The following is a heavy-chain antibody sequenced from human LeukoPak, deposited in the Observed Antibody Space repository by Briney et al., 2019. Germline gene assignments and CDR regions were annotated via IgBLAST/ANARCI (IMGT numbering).Heavy chain of an antibody. V-gene: IGHV1-8*01. D-gene: IGHD3-22*01. CDR3: ARGPLYYYDSSGVLFDY. CDR2: MNPNSGNT. Sequence: ASVKVSCKASGYTFTSYDINWVRQATGQGLEWMGWMNPNSGNTGYAQKFQGRVTITRNTSISTAYMELSSLRSEDTAVYYCARGPLYYYDSSGVLFDYWGQGTLVTVSS. J-gene: IGHJ4*02. CDR1: GYTFTSYD.